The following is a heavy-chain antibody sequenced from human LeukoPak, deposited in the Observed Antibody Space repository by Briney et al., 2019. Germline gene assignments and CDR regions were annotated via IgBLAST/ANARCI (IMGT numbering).Heavy chain of an antibody. CDR2: INHSGST. J-gene: IGHJ5*02. V-gene: IGHV4-34*01. CDR1: GGSFSGHY. Sequence: SETLSLTCAVYGGSFSGHYWSWIRQPPGKGLEWIGEINHSGSTNYNPSLKSRVTISIDTSKNQFSLKLSSVTAADTAVYYCARGIAVAGTSSPYNWFDPWGQGTLVTVSS. CDR3: ARGIAVAGTSSPYNWFDP. D-gene: IGHD6-19*01.